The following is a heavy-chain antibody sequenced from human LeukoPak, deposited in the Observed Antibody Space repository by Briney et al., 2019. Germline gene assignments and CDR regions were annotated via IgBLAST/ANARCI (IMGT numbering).Heavy chain of an antibody. D-gene: IGHD3-10*01. V-gene: IGHV4-34*09. CDR2: INHSGST. CDR1: GGSLSGYY. Sequence: PSETLSLTCGVYGGSLSGYYWSWIRQPPGKGLEWIGEINHSGSTNYNPSLKSRVIMSVDTSKNQFPLKLSSVTAADTAVYYCARDYLISGDYYYYGMDVWGQGTTVTVSS. CDR3: ARDYLISGDYYYYGMDV. J-gene: IGHJ6*02.